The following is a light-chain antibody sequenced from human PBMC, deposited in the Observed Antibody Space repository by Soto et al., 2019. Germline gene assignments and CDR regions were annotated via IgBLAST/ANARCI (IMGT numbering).Light chain of an antibody. Sequence: EIVLTQSPATLSLSPGEGVTLSCRASQSVGSLLSLYQQKPGQAPRLVIYDASNRATGIPARFRGSGSGTDVTLTISTLEPEDCAVYFCQQRSNWPITFSQRTRQ. V-gene: IGKV3-11*01. CDR2: DAS. J-gene: IGKJ5*01. CDR1: QSVGSL. CDR3: QQRSNWPIT.